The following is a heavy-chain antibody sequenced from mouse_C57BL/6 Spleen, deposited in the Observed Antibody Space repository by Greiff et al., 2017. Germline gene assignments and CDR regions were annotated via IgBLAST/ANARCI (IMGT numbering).Heavy chain of an antibody. CDR2: IYPGVGDT. Sequence: QVQLQQSGAELVKPGASVKISCKASGYAFSSYWMNWVKQRPGKGLERIGQIYPGVGDTHYNGKFEGKATLTADKSASTAYRQLSSRTSEDYAVYFCARSEYSNYDYARDYWGQGTSVTVSS. CDR3: ARSEYSNYDYARDY. J-gene: IGHJ4*01. D-gene: IGHD2-5*01. CDR1: GYAFSSYW. V-gene: IGHV1-80*01.